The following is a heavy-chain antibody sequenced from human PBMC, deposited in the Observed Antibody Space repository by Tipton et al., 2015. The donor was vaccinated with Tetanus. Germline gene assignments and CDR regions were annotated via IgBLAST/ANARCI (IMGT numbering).Heavy chain of an antibody. Sequence: SLRLSCAASGFTFDDYAMHWVRQAPGKGLEWVSGISWNVGSIGYADSVKGRLTISRDNAKSSLYLQMNSLRAEDTAFYYCAKDIGDIVVVPTAPAFDIWGQGTMVTVSS. CDR2: ISWNVGSI. D-gene: IGHD2-2*01. V-gene: IGHV3-9*01. J-gene: IGHJ3*02. CDR1: GFTFDDYA. CDR3: AKDIGDIVVVPTAPAFDI.